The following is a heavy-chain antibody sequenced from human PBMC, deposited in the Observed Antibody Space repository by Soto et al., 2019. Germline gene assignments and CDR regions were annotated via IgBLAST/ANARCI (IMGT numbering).Heavy chain of an antibody. V-gene: IGHV4-39*01. D-gene: IGHD2-21*02. CDR3: ARHVRGVVTLNWFEP. J-gene: IGHJ5*02. Sequence: QMQESGPGLVKPSETLSLTCTVSGGSIFSSNFYWGWIRQAPGKGLEWIGSLEYGGSTYDNPSLKSRVTLSADTSKNQFSLNLTSVTAADMAIYYCARHVRGVVTLNWFEPWGHGTLVTVSS. CDR2: LEYGGST. CDR1: GGSIFSSNFY.